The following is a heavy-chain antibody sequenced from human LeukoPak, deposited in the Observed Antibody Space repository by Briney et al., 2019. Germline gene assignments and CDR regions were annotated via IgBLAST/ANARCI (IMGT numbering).Heavy chain of an antibody. Sequence: PGGSLRLSCAASGFTFSSYGMHWVRQAPGKGLEWVAVISYDGSNKYYVDSVKGRFTISRDNSKNTLYLQMNSLRAEDTAVYYCAKEWVDTYYYGSGRHLDPWGQGTLVTVSS. D-gene: IGHD3-10*01. CDR3: AKEWVDTYYYGSGRHLDP. V-gene: IGHV3-30*18. CDR2: ISYDGSNK. CDR1: GFTFSSYG. J-gene: IGHJ5*02.